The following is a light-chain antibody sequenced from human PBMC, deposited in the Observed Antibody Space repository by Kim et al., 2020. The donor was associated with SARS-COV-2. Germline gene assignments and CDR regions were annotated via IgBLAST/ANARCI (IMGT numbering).Light chain of an antibody. CDR2: DAT. J-gene: IGKJ1*01. CDR1: QTINNR. CDR3: QQSNDWPPLT. V-gene: IGKV3-15*01. Sequence: VAPGERATLSCRASQTINNRLVWYQQKPGQAPRLLIYDATTRATGVPARFIGSGSETDFTLTISSLQSEDFAVYYCQQSNDWPPLTFGQGTKV.